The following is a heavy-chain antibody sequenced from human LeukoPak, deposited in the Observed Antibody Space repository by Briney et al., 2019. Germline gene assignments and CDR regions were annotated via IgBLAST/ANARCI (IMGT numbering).Heavy chain of an antibody. CDR1: GFTFSGYA. CDR3: ARDQRYCSSSSCPWEPFDY. J-gene: IGHJ4*02. CDR2: IKQDGSEK. V-gene: IGHV3-7*05. Sequence: PGGSLRLSCAASGFTFSGYAMSWVRQAPGKGLEWVANIKQDGSEKYYVDSVKGRFTISRDNAKNSLYLQMNSLRAEDTAVYYCARDQRYCSSSSCPWEPFDYWGQGTLVTVSS. D-gene: IGHD2-2*01.